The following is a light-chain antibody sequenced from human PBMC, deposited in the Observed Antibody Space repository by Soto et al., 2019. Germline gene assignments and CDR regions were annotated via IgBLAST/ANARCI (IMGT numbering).Light chain of an antibody. J-gene: IGLJ2*01. CDR2: EVS. V-gene: IGLV2-18*02. CDR3: SSYTSSSTLVV. CDR1: SSDVGSYNR. Sequence: QSALTQPPSVSGSPGQSVTISCTGTSSDVGSYNRVSWYQQPPGTAPKLMIYEVSNWPSGVPDRFSGSKSGNTASLTISGLQAEDEADYYCSSYTSSSTLVVFGGGTKLTVL.